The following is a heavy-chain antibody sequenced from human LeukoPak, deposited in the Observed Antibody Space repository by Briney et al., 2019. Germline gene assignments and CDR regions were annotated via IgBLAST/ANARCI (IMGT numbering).Heavy chain of an antibody. CDR1: GYSFTDYY. CDR3: ARADRLHGGPYLIGP. Sequence: ASVKVSCKTSGYSFTDYYMHWVRQAPGRGLEWMGWINPYSGGTSSAQKFQGRVTMTRDTSISTVYMQVSWLTSDDTAIYYCARADRLHGGPYLIGPWGQGTLVTVSS. J-gene: IGHJ5*02. D-gene: IGHD3-16*01. CDR2: INPYSGGT. V-gene: IGHV1-2*02.